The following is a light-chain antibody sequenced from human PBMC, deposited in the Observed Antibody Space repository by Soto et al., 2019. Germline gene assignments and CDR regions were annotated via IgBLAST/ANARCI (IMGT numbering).Light chain of an antibody. CDR2: DAS. CDR3: QQRSNWPWT. J-gene: IGKJ1*01. V-gene: IGKV3-11*01. CDR1: QSVRSS. Sequence: EIVLTQSPATLSLSPGERATLSCRATQSVRSSLAWYLQQPGQAPRLLIYDASKRATGIPARFSGSGSGTDFTLTISSLEPEDFAVYYCQQRSNWPWTFGQGTKVEIK.